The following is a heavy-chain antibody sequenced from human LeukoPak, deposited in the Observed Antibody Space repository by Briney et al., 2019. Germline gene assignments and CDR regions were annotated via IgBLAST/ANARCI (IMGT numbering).Heavy chain of an antibody. D-gene: IGHD3-10*01. V-gene: IGHV4-59*01. CDR2: IYYSGST. Sequence: SETLSLTCTVSGGSISSYSWSWIRQPPGKGLEWIGYIYYSGSTNYNPSLKSRVTISVDTSKNQFSLKLTSVTAADTAVYYCGRADYGSSPDYWGQGTLVTVSS. J-gene: IGHJ4*02. CDR1: GGSISSYS. CDR3: GRADYGSSPDY.